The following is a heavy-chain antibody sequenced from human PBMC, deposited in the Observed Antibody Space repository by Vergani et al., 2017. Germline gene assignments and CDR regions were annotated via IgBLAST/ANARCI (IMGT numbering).Heavy chain of an antibody. Sequence: EVQLVESGGDLVQPGGSLRLSCAASGFTFSGYEMNWVRQAPGKGLEWVSYISSSGTTIYYADSVKGRFTISRDNAKNSLYLQMNSLRAEDTAVYYCARDHGGNSHYDYWGQGTLVTVSS. CDR3: ARDHGGNSHYDY. CDR2: ISSSGTTI. J-gene: IGHJ4*02. D-gene: IGHD4-23*01. V-gene: IGHV3-48*03. CDR1: GFTFSGYE.